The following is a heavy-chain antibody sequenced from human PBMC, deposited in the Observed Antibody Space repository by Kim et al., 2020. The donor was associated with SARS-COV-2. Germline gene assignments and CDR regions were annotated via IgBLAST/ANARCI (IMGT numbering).Heavy chain of an antibody. D-gene: IGHD3-16*01. Sequence: GGSLRLSCGASEFTVSSSYMSWVRQAPGKGLEWVSVIYTGGSAYYADSVKGRFTISRDISKNTVYLQMNSLRAEDTAVYYCARDLGGSTSAPNDYWGQGTLVTVSS. CDR1: EFTVSSSY. J-gene: IGHJ4*02. CDR2: IYTGGSA. CDR3: ARDLGGSTSAPNDY. V-gene: IGHV3-66*01.